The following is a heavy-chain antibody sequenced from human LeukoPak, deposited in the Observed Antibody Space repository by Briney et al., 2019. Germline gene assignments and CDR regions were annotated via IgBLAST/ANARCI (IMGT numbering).Heavy chain of an antibody. Sequence: GGSLRLSCAVSGFTVSSNYMTWVRQAPGKGLEWVSFIYSGGSTYYADSVKGRFTITRDNSKNTVYLQMNNLTAEDTALYYCVRGANYDSGIYYRDGYFQNWGQGTLVTVSS. CDR1: GFTVSSNY. V-gene: IGHV3-53*01. J-gene: IGHJ1*01. D-gene: IGHD3-10*01. CDR2: IYSGGST. CDR3: VRGANYDSGIYYRDGYFQN.